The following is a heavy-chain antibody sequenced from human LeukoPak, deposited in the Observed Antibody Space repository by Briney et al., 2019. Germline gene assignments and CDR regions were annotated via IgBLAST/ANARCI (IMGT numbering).Heavy chain of an antibody. V-gene: IGHV3-7*01. CDR3: ARDGLGSAFDY. CDR1: GFTFSSNW. D-gene: IGHD3/OR15-3a*01. CDR2: IKQDGSEE. J-gene: IGHJ4*02. Sequence: PGGSLRLSCAASGFTFSSNWMTWARQAPGKGLEWVANIKQDGSEEYYVDSVKGRFTISRDNAKNSLYLQMNSLRAEDTAVYYCARDGLGSAFDYWGQGTLVTVSS.